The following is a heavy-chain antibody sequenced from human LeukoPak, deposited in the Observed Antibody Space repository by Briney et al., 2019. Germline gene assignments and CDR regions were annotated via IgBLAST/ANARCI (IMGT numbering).Heavy chain of an antibody. CDR2: LYYRGSA. J-gene: IGHJ4*02. Sequence: SETLSLTCIVSGGSISSDSYYWAWIRQPPGKGLQWIGSLYYRGSAYYDSSLKSRVTISGDTSQNQFFLKLSSVTAADTAVYYCARHLRGTGWYLMQYWGQGALVTVSS. D-gene: IGHD6-19*01. CDR1: GGSISSDSYY. CDR3: ARHLRGTGWYLMQY. V-gene: IGHV4-39*01.